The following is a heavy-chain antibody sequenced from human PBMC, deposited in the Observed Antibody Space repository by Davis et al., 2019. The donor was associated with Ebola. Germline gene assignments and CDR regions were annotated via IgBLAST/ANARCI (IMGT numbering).Heavy chain of an antibody. J-gene: IGHJ6*02. CDR3: ARARNYYYYGMDV. D-gene: IGHD1-14*01. CDR2: ISTAGDT. V-gene: IGHV3-13*01. Sequence: GGPLRPPCAVSGITFRGYYMRCLRQPAGKGLEWISAISTAGDTYYPRSVKGRFTITRENAKNSLYLQMNSLRAEDTAVYYCARARNYYYYGMDVWGQGTTVTVSS. CDR1: GITFRGYY.